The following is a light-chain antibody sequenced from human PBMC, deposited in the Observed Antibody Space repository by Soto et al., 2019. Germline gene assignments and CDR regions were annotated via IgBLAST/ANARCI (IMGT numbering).Light chain of an antibody. J-gene: IGLJ1*01. CDR3: SSYAGSNTDYV. V-gene: IGLV2-8*01. CDR1: SSDVGGYKY. CDR2: EVS. Sequence: QSVLTQPPSASGSPGQSVTISCTGTSSDVGGYKYVSWYQQHPGKVPKLMIYEVSKRPSGVPDRFSGSKSGNTASLTVSGLHAEDEADYYCSSYAGSNTDYVFGTGTKVTVL.